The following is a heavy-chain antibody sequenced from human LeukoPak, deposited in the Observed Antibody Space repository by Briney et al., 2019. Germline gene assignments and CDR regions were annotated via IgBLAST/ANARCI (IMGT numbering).Heavy chain of an antibody. J-gene: IGHJ6*02. V-gene: IGHV4-59*08. CDR2: IYYSGST. Sequence: SETLSLTCTVSGGSISSYYWSWIRQPPGKGLEWIGYIYYSGSTNYNPSLKSRVTISVDTSKNQFSLKLSSVTAADTAVYYCARGPLPTSYYDYGMDVWGQGTTVTVSS. D-gene: IGHD2-2*01. CDR3: ARGPLPTSYYDYGMDV. CDR1: GGSISSYY.